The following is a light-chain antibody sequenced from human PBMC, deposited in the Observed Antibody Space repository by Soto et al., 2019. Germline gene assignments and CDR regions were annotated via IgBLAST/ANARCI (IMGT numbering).Light chain of an antibody. CDR2: EVT. CDR1: SRNVGEYNY. CDR3: ASYAGSSTLV. J-gene: IGLJ2*01. V-gene: IGLV2-8*01. Sequence: QPVLTQPPSASGSPGQSVTISCTGTSRNVGEYNYVSWYQQHPAKAPKLVIYEVTKRPSGVPDRFSGSKSGNTASLTVSGLQAEDEADYYCASYAGSSTLVFGGGTQLTVL.